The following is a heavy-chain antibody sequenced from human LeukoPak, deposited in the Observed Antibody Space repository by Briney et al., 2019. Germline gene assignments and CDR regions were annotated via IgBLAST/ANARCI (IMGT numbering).Heavy chain of an antibody. CDR2: INHSGST. D-gene: IGHD3-10*01. V-gene: IGHV4-34*01. J-gene: IGHJ5*02. CDR1: GGSFSGYY. Sequence: SETLSLTCAAYGGSFSGYYWSWIRQPPGEGLEWIGEINHSGSTNYNPSLKSRVTISVDTSKNQFSLKLSSMTAADTAVYYCARARYYYGSGSYSNLPKWFDPWGQGTLVTVSS. CDR3: ARARYYYGSGSYSNLPKWFDP.